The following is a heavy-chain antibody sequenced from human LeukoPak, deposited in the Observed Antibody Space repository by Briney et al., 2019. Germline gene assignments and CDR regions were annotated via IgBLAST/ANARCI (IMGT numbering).Heavy chain of an antibody. J-gene: IGHJ2*01. D-gene: IGHD6-19*01. CDR2: ISGSGGST. CDR1: GFTFSSYA. V-gene: IGHV3-23*01. CDR3: ARDYRDSGWLPTDWYFDL. Sequence: PGGSLRLSCAASGFTFSSYAMSWVRQAPGKGLEWVSAISGSGGSTYYADSVKGRFTISRDNSKNTLYLQMNSLRAEDTAVYYCARDYRDSGWLPTDWYFDLWGRGTLVTVSS.